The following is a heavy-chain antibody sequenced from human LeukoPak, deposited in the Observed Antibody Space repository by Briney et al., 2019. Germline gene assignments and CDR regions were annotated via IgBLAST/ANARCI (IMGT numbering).Heavy chain of an antibody. CDR2: ISYDGSNK. J-gene: IGHJ4*02. D-gene: IGHD1-26*01. Sequence: PGRSLRLSCAASGFTFSSYGMHWVRQAPGKGLEWVAVISYDGSNKYYADSVKGRFTISRDNSKNTLYLQMNSLRAEDTAVYYCASGVGATTGFFDYWGQGTLVTVSS. CDR3: ASGVGATTGFFDY. V-gene: IGHV3-30*03. CDR1: GFTFSSYG.